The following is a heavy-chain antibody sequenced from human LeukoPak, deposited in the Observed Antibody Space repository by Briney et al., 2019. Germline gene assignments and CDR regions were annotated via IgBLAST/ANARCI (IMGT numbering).Heavy chain of an antibody. CDR1: GFTFSNAW. J-gene: IGHJ3*02. D-gene: IGHD6-6*01. V-gene: IGHV3-15*01. CDR2: IKSKTDGGTT. CDR3: TTTTVMSIAFDI. Sequence: GGSLRLSCAASGFTFSNAWMSWVRQAPGKGLEWVGRIKSKTDGGTTDYAAPVKGRFTFSRDDSKNTLYLQMNSLKTEDTAVYYCTTTTVMSIAFDIWGQGTMVTVSS.